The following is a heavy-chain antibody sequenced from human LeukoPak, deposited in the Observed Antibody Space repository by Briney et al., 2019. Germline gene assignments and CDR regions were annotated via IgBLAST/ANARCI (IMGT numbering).Heavy chain of an antibody. V-gene: IGHV1-2*02. CDR2: INPNSGGT. CDR1: GYTFTSYG. J-gene: IGHJ4*02. D-gene: IGHD1-26*01. CDR3: ARAASGSYYAPFDY. Sequence: ASVKVSCKASGYTFTSYGISWVRQAPGQGLEWMGWINPNSGGTNYAQKFQGRVTMTRDTSISTAYMELSRLRSDDTAVYYCARAASGSYYAPFDYWGQGTLVTVSS.